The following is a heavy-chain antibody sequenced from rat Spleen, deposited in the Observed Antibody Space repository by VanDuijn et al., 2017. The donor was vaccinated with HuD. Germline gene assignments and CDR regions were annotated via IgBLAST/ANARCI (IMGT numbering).Heavy chain of an antibody. D-gene: IGHD1-5*01. CDR2: ISYDGSRT. J-gene: IGHJ3*01. V-gene: IGHV5-7*01. Sequence: EVQLVKSGGGLVQPGRSMKVSCAASGFTFSNDYMAWVRQAPKKGLEWVATISYDGSRTYYRDSVKGRFTISRYNAKSTLYLQMDSLRSEDTATYYCARHAYRYNSNWFAYWGQGTLVTVSS. CDR1: GFTFSNDY. CDR3: ARHAYRYNSNWFAY.